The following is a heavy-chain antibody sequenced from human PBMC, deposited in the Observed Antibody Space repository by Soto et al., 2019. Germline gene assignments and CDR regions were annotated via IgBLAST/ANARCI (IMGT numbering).Heavy chain of an antibody. V-gene: IGHV3-74*03. CDR2: IIIDGSRT. J-gene: IGHJ4*02. D-gene: IGHD3-10*01. CDR1: GFTFSTYW. CDR3: ARGGRSGSSQYYFDS. Sequence: EVQLVESGGGLFQPGGSLRPSWAPLGFTFSTYWMNWVRQPPGKGLVWVSRIIIDGSRTTYADSVKGRFTISRDNAKNTLYLQMNSLRAEDTAVYYCARGGRSGSSQYYFDSWGQGTLVTVSS.